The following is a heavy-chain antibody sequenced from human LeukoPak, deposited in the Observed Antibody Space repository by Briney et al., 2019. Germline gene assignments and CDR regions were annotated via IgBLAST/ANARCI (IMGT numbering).Heavy chain of an antibody. Sequence: AGGSLRLSCATSGFSFTDYPMNWVRQAPGKGLEWISYIRTTAEGAKYAYSADSVKGRVTISRDDGKNTLYLHMNSLRDDDTAVYYCATDQRYAFDYWGQGILVTVSS. CDR2: IRTTAEGAKYA. V-gene: IGHV3-48*02. CDR1: GFSFTDYP. D-gene: IGHD3-9*01. J-gene: IGHJ4*02. CDR3: ATDQRYAFDY.